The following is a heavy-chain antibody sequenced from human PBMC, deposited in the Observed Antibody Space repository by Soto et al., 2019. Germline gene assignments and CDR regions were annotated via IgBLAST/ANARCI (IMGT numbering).Heavy chain of an antibody. Sequence: GGSLRLSCAASGFTFSSYGMHWVRQAPGKGLEWVAVIWYDGSNKYYADSVKGRFTISRDNSKNTLYLQMNSLRAEDTAVYYCAREHYDSSGYYYFDYWGQGTLVTVSS. CDR1: GFTFSSYG. J-gene: IGHJ4*02. V-gene: IGHV3-33*01. D-gene: IGHD3-22*01. CDR2: IWYDGSNK. CDR3: AREHYDSSGYYYFDY.